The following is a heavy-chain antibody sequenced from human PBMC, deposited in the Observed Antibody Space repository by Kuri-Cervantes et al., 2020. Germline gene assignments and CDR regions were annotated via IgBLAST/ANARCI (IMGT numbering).Heavy chain of an antibody. D-gene: IGHD2-15*01. CDR1: GYTFTSYD. CDR3: ARDEYCSGGSCYPANKNFDY. J-gene: IGHJ4*02. CDR2: IIPIFGTA. V-gene: IGHV1-69*05. Sequence: SVKVSCKASGYTFTSYDINWVRQAPGQGLEWMGGIIPIFGTANYAQKFQGRVTITTDESTSTAYMELRSLRSDDTAVYYCARDEYCSGGSCYPANKNFDYWGQGTLVTVSS.